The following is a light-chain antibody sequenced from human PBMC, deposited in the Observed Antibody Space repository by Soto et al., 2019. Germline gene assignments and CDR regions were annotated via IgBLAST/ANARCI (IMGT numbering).Light chain of an antibody. CDR1: ISDVAACDY. CDR3: GSYTSSSNYV. J-gene: IGLJ1*01. CDR2: EVS. Sequence: QSVLTQPASVSGSPGQSITISCTGSISDVAACDYVSWYQQHPGKAPKLIIFEVSNRPSGSSSRFSGSKSGNTASLTISGLQTEDEAHYYCGSYTSSSNYVFGTGTKVTVL. V-gene: IGLV2-14*01.